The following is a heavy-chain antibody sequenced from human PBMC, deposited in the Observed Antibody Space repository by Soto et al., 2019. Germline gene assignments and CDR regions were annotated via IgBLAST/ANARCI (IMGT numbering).Heavy chain of an antibody. CDR2: IYPGDSDA. CDR1: GYSFTSYW. J-gene: IGHJ6*02. V-gene: IGHV5-51*01. D-gene: IGHD5-18*01. CDR3: ARRGYDYYYYGMDV. Sequence: GESLKISCKGSGYSFTSYWIGWVRQMPGKGLGWMGIIYPGDSDASYSPSFQGQVTISADKASSTTYLQWSSLKASDTAMYYCARRGYDYYYYGMDVWGQGTTVTVSS.